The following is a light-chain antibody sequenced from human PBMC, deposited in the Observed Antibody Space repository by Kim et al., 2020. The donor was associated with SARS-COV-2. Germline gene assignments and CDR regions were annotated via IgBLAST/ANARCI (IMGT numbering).Light chain of an antibody. CDR2: AAS. J-gene: IGKJ2*03. Sequence: DIQMTQSPSSLSASVGDRVTITCRASQSISSYLNWYQQKPGKAPKLLIYAASSLQRGVPSRFSGSGSGTDFTLTISSLRPEDFATYYCQQSYSTPQYSFGQGTKLEI. CDR3: QQSYSTPQYS. CDR1: QSISSY. V-gene: IGKV1-39*01.